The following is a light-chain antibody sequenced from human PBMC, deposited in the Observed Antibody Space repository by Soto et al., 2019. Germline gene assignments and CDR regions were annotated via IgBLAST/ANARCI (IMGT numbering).Light chain of an antibody. Sequence: DIQMTQSPSTLSASVGDRVTITCRASQSISSWLAWYQQNPGKAPRLLIYAASSLQSGVPSRFSGSGSGTDFTLTINSLQPEDFATYSCQQSYNSPQTFGQGTKVDIK. J-gene: IGKJ1*01. CDR3: QQSYNSPQT. CDR2: AAS. CDR1: QSISSW. V-gene: IGKV1-39*01.